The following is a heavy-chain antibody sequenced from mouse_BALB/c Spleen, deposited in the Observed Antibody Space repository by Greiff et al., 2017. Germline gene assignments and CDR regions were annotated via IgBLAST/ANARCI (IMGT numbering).Heavy chain of an antibody. J-gene: IGHJ3*01. Sequence: DVKLQESGPGLVKPSQSLSLTCSVTGYSITSGYYWNWIRQFPGNKLEWMGYISYDGSNNYNPSLKNRISITRDTSKNQFFLKLNSVTTEDTATYYCARDYGSSLRFAYWGQGTLVTVSA. CDR2: ISYDGSN. D-gene: IGHD1-1*01. CDR3: ARDYGSSLRFAY. V-gene: IGHV3-6*02. CDR1: GYSITSGYY.